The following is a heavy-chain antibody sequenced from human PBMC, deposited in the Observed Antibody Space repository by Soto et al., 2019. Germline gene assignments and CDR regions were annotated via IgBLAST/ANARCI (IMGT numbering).Heavy chain of an antibody. Sequence: ASVKVSCKASGYTFTSYGISWVRQAPGQGLEWMGLISAYNGNTNYAQKFQGRVTMTTDTSTSTVHMEVSSLRSEDTAVYYCARRRSGEDYYYGMDVWGQGTTVTVS. CDR1: GYTFTSYG. V-gene: IGHV1-18*01. CDR2: ISAYNGNT. J-gene: IGHJ6*02. CDR3: ARRRSGEDYYYGMDV. D-gene: IGHD7-27*01.